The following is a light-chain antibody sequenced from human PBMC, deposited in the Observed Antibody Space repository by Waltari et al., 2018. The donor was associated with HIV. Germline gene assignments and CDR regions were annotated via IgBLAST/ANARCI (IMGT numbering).Light chain of an antibody. CDR3: AAWDDSLSAAV. V-gene: IGLV1-47*01. CDR2: RNN. CDR1: SPNIGSNY. Sequence: QSVLTQPPSASGTPGQRVTISCSGTSPNIGSNYVSWYQQLPGTAPKLLIYRNNQRPSGVPDRFSGSKSGTSASLAISGLRSEDEADYYCAAWDDSLSAAVFGGGTQLTVL. J-gene: IGLJ7*01.